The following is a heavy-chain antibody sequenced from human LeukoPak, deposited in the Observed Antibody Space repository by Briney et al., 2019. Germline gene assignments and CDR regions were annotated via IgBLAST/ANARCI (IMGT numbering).Heavy chain of an antibody. D-gene: IGHD6-13*01. CDR3: ASSYSSSWPNFDY. CDR1: GGTFSSYA. Sequence: SVKVSCKASGGTFSSYAISWVRQAPGQGLEWMGGVIPIFGTANYTQKFQGRVTITTDESTSTAYMELSSLRSEDPAVYYCASSYSSSWPNFDYWGQGTLVTVSS. CDR2: VIPIFGTA. J-gene: IGHJ4*02. V-gene: IGHV1-69*05.